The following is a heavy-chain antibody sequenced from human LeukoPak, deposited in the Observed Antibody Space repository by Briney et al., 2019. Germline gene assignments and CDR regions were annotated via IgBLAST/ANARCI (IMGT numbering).Heavy chain of an antibody. Sequence: GGSLRLSCAASGFTFSSYDMSWVRQAPGKGLEWVSAISGSGGSTYYADSVKGRFTISRDNSKNTLYLQMNSLRAEDTAVYYCAKRYDSSGYYYVNAFDIWGQGTMVTVSS. CDR3: AKRYDSSGYYYVNAFDI. J-gene: IGHJ3*02. V-gene: IGHV3-23*01. CDR1: GFTFSSYD. D-gene: IGHD3-22*01. CDR2: ISGSGGST.